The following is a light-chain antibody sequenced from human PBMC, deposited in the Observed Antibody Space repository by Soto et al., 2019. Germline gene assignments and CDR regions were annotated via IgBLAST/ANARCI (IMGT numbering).Light chain of an antibody. CDR3: QQYGSSPRT. V-gene: IGKV3-20*01. J-gene: IGKJ5*01. Sequence: EIVMTQSPATLSVSPGDIATLSCRTSQSVSSSLAWYQQKPGQAPSIIIYGASSRATGIPDRFIGSWSGTDCTLTITRLEPEDVAVYYCQQYGSSPRTLGQGTRLEIK. CDR1: QSVSSS. CDR2: GAS.